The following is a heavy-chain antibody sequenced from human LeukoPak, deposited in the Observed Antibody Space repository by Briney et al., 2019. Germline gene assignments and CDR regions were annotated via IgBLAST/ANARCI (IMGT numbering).Heavy chain of an antibody. D-gene: IGHD3-22*01. J-gene: IGHJ4*02. CDR1: GGSISTSSYY. CDR2: IYYSGST. CDR3: ARRDDSSGYHKIFDY. V-gene: IGHV4-39*01. Sequence: SETLSLTCTVSGGSISTSSYYWGWIRQPPGKGLECIGNIYYSGSTYYNPSLKSRVTISIDTSKNQFYLKLSSLTAADTAVYYCARRDDSSGYHKIFDYWGQGTLVTVSS.